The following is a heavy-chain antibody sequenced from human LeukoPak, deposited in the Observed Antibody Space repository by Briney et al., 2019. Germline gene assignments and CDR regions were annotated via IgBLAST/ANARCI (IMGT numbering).Heavy chain of an antibody. J-gene: IGHJ4*02. Sequence: PGRSLRLSCAASGFTFGSYAMHWVRQAPGKGLEWVSGISWNSGSIGYADSVKGRFTISRDNAKNSLYLQMNSLRAEDTALYYCAKGLYPVGATGFDYWGQGTLVTVSS. CDR2: ISWNSGSI. CDR3: AKGLYPVGATGFDY. D-gene: IGHD1-26*01. V-gene: IGHV3-9*01. CDR1: GFTFGSYA.